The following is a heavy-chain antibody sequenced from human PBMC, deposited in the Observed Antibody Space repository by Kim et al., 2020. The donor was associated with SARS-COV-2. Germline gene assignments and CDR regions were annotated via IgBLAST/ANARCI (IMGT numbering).Heavy chain of an antibody. V-gene: IGHV3-43*02. CDR1: GFTFSDYS. D-gene: IGHD2-8*02. CDR3: YECDTDVVAGGVGV. CDR2: IMGYGDGV. Sequence: GGSLRLSCVASGFTFSDYSINWVRQAPGKGLEWVAGIMGYGDGVDCIESVNGRFTLSMVTRNNSSYSQWMTLKTQKPAVKTFYECDTDVVAGGVGVWG. J-gene: IGHJ6*03.